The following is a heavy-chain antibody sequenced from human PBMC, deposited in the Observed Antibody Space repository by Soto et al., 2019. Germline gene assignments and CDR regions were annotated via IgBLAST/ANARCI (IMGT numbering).Heavy chain of an antibody. CDR2: FSGSGGNI. CDR3: AKDPPWTVGPLAMDV. V-gene: IGHV3-23*01. CDR1: GFTVSTHA. J-gene: IGHJ6*02. D-gene: IGHD2-2*01. Sequence: WSLGLSFVSSGFTVSTHAMSWVRQGPGKGLEWVSTFSGSGGNIYYAESVKGRLTISRDDSKNTLYLQMNSLRVEDTAVYYCAKDPPWTVGPLAMDVWGQGTTVTVSS.